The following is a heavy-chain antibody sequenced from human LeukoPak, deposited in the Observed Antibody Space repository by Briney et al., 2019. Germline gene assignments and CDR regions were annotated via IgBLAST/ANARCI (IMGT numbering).Heavy chain of an antibody. D-gene: IGHD3-10*01. V-gene: IGHV3-11*01. CDR2: ISSSGSTI. J-gene: IGHJ4*02. Sequence: SGGSLRLSCAASGFTFSDYYMSWIRQAPGKGLEWVSYISSSGSTIYYADSVKGRFTISRDSAKNSLYLQMNSLRAEDTAVCYCARVRMDYGSGSPADYWGQGTLVTVSS. CDR3: ARVRMDYGSGSPADY. CDR1: GFTFSDYY.